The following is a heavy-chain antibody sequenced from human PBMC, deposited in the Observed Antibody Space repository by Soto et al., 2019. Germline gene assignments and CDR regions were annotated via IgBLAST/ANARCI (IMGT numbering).Heavy chain of an antibody. Sequence: SVKVSCKASGGTFSSYTISWVRQAPGQGLEWMGRIIPILGIANYAQKFQGRVTITADKSTSTAYMELSSLRSEDTAVYYCARGTGGYSSSSSYRYYYYYTDVWGKGTTVTVSS. D-gene: IGHD6-6*01. CDR3: ARGTGGYSSSSSYRYYYYYTDV. J-gene: IGHJ6*03. CDR2: IIPILGIA. V-gene: IGHV1-69*02. CDR1: GGTFSSYT.